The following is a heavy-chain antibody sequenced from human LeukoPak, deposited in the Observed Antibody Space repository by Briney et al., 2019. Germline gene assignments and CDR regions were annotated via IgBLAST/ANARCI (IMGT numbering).Heavy chain of an antibody. J-gene: IGHJ4*02. V-gene: IGHV3-74*01. CDR2: INGDGGST. CDR1: GFAFSIHW. CDR3: ARDAVGAPPIDY. D-gene: IGHD6-19*01. Sequence: GGSLRLSCEAAGFAFSIHWMHWVRQAPGKGLVWVSNINGDGGSTGYADSVKGRFTTSRDNAKNTLYLHMNSLRVEDTAVYYCARDAVGAPPIDYWGQGALVTVSS.